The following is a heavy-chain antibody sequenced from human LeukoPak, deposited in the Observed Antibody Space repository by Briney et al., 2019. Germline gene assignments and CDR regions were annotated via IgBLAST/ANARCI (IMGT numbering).Heavy chain of an antibody. J-gene: IGHJ5*02. CDR1: GFTFITYT. Sequence: PGGSLRLSCAASGFTFITYTMHWVRQAPGKGLEWVASISYDGYYKYYAESVKGPFIISIDNSKNTLYLQINSLRADDTAVYYCASAGAVTDSFVHWGEGTLVIVSS. V-gene: IGHV3-30-3*01. CDR3: ASAGAVTDSFVH. CDR2: ISYDGYYK. D-gene: IGHD4-23*01.